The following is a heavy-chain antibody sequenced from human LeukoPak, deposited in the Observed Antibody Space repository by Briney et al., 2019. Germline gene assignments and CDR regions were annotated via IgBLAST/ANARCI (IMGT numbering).Heavy chain of an antibody. CDR3: AKTDSANFDWLLYFDY. J-gene: IGHJ4*02. CDR1: GFTFSRYA. V-gene: IGHV3-23*01. D-gene: IGHD3-9*01. CDR2: ISGSGGST. Sequence: GGSLRLSCAASGFTFSRYAMSWVRQAPGKGLEWVSAISGSGGSTYYADSVKGRFTISRDNSKNTLYLQMNSLRAEDTAVYYCAKTDSANFDWLLYFDYWGQGTLVTVSS.